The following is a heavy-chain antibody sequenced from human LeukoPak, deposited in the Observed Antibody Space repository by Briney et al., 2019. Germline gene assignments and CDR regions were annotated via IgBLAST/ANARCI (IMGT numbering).Heavy chain of an antibody. J-gene: IGHJ4*02. CDR3: ARDEDYGISVNVDY. CDR1: GYTFTGYY. Sequence: ASVKVSCNASGYTFTGYYIHWVRQAPGQGLEWMGWVTPTSGGTHYGQKFQGRVTMTRDTSISTAYMELRSLRSDDTAVYYCARDEDYGISVNVDYWGQGTLVTVSS. V-gene: IGHV1-2*02. D-gene: IGHD4-17*01. CDR2: VTPTSGGT.